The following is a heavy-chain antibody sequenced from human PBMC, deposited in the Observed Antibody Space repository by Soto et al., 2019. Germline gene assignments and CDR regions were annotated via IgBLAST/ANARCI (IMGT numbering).Heavy chain of an antibody. V-gene: IGHV4-4*07. CDR1: GASISGFY. D-gene: IGHD1-1*01. CDR3: VRDGTKTLRDWFDP. CDR2: IYATGTT. Sequence: QVQLQESGPGLVKPSETLSLTCTVSGASISGFYWSWIRKSAGKGLEWIGRIYATGTTAYNPPLTSRVIVSVDTHKKQFSLKLGSVTAAATAVYYCVRDGTKTLRDWFDPWGQGISVTVSS. J-gene: IGHJ5*02.